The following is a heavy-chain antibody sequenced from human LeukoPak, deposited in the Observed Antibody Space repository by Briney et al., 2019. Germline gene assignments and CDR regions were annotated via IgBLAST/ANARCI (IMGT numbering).Heavy chain of an antibody. CDR1: GDSISNYY. V-gene: IGHV4-59*01. J-gene: IGHJ6*02. D-gene: IGHD3-3*02. CDR3: ARDAPLPAVSNSYYYAMDV. CDR2: IDYSGSS. Sequence: PSETLSLTCTVSGDSISNYYWSWIRQPPGKGLEWIGYIDYSGSSNYNPSLRSRVTISVDTSKNQVSLRLSSVTAADTAVYYCARDAPLPAVSNSYYYAMDVWAKGPRSSSP.